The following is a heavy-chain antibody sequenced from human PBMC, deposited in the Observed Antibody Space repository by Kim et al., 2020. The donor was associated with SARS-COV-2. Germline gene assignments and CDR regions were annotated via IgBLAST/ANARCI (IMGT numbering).Heavy chain of an antibody. CDR2: ISSSSSTI. J-gene: IGHJ4*02. V-gene: IGHV3-48*02. CDR1: GFTFSSYS. Sequence: GGSLRLSCAASGFTFSSYSMNWVRQAPGKGLEWVSYISSSSSTIYYADSVKGRFTISRDNAKNSLYLQMNSLRDEDTAVYYCARAMVRGVMTYYYFDYWGQGTLVTVSS. CDR3: ARAMVRGVMTYYYFDY. D-gene: IGHD3-10*01.